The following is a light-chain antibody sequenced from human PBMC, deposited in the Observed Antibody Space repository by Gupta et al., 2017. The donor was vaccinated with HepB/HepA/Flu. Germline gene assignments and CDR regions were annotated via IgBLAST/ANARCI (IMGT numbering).Light chain of an antibody. CDR1: PSVSISY. Sequence: SVLTHPPGTLSLSPGERATLSCRASPSVSISYIAWYQQRPGQAPRLLIYGSSNRANGLSDRISGRGXAAXFTLTIXRQAPEDLAVYCCQQDSSAPWTFGXGTKVEIK. CDR3: QQDSSAPWT. J-gene: IGKJ1*01. CDR2: GSS. V-gene: IGKV3-20*01.